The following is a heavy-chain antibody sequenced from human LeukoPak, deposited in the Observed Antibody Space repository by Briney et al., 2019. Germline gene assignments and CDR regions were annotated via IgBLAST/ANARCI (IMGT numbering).Heavy chain of an antibody. Sequence: ASVKVSCKASGYTFTSYGTSWVRQAPGQGLEWMGWISAYNGNTNYAQKLQGRVTMTTDTSTSTAYMELRSLRSDDTAVYYCARGWIQLWLGYFDYWGQGTLVTVSS. D-gene: IGHD5-18*01. J-gene: IGHJ4*02. CDR1: GYTFTSYG. CDR2: ISAYNGNT. V-gene: IGHV1-18*01. CDR3: ARGWIQLWLGYFDY.